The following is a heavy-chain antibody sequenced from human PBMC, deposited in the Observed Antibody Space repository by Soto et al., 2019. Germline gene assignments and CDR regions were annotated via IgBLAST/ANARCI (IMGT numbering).Heavy chain of an antibody. D-gene: IGHD3-22*01. Sequence: GWALRLSCAASGFTFNNYVMHLFRQAPGKWLEWVAVISFDGSERYYADSVKGRFTIYRDNSKNTLYMQMNSLRPQHTAVYYCEKEDRRDSSGFAAYWGQRTLVPVS. J-gene: IGHJ4*02. CDR2: ISFDGSER. CDR1: GFTFNNYV. CDR3: EKEDRRDSSGFAAY. V-gene: IGHV3-30*18.